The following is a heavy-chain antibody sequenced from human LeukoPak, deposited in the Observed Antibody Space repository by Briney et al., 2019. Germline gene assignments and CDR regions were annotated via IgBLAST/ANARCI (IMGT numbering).Heavy chain of an antibody. CDR3: ARDWADCSGGSCYHNWFDP. J-gene: IGHJ5*02. CDR1: GGSISSGSYY. CDR2: IYTSGST. V-gene: IGHV4-61*02. D-gene: IGHD2-15*01. Sequence: SQTLSLTCTVSGGSISSGSYYWSWNRQPAGKGLEWIGRIYTSGSTNYNPSLKSRVTISVDTSKNQFSLKLSSVTAADTAVYYCARDWADCSGGSCYHNWFDPWGQGTLVTVSS.